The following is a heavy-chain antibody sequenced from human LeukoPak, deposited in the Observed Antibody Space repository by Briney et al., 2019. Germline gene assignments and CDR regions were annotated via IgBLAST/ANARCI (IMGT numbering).Heavy chain of an antibody. V-gene: IGHV5-51*01. CDR2: IYSGDSDT. J-gene: IGHJ3*02. D-gene: IGHD4-17*01. CDR1: GYIFTSYW. Sequence: DESLQIPSYGSGYIFTSYWFGCVRRMAAKGLEWMGIIYSGDSDTRYSPSFQGQVTISADKSISTAYLQWSSLKASDTAMYYCARLPLRFIASGAFDIWGQGTMVTVSS. CDR3: ARLPLRFIASGAFDI.